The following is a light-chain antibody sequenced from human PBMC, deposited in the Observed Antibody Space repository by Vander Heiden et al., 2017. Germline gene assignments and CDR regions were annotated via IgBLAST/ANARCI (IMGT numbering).Light chain of an antibody. J-gene: IGKJ4*01. CDR3: QQSDSTPQHT. Sequence: DIQMTQSPSSLSASVGDRVTITCRASQSISNYLNWYQQKPGKAPKLLIYAASSLQSGVPSRFSGSGSGTDFTLTISSRQPEDFATYYCQQSDSTPQHTFGGGTKLEIK. V-gene: IGKV1-39*01. CDR1: QSISNY. CDR2: AAS.